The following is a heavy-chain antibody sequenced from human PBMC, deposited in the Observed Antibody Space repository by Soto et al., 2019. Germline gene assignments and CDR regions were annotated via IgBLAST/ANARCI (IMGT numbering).Heavy chain of an antibody. CDR2: MYYIGST. J-gene: IGHJ4*02. CDR1: GDSISSGAFY. CDR3: ARKRVYCGGDCYTK. D-gene: IGHD2-21*02. V-gene: IGHV4-39*01. Sequence: SETLSLTCTVSGDSISSGAFYWGWIRQPPGKGLEWIGTMYYIGSTYYNPFLKSRVTISGETSKNQSSLKLSSVTAADTAVYYCARKRVYCGGDCYTKWGQETLVTVSS.